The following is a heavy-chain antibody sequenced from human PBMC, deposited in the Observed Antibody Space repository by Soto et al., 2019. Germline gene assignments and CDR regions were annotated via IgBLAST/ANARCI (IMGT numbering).Heavy chain of an antibody. CDR1: GYTFTSYG. D-gene: IGHD5-18*01. V-gene: IGHV1-18*04. CDR3: ARDGQWGDTAMVTFGYYYYYGMDV. J-gene: IGHJ6*02. CDR2: ISAYNGNT. Sequence: ASVKVSCKASGYTFTSYGISWLRQAPGQGLEWMGWISAYNGNTNYAQKLQSRVTMTTDTSTSTAYMELRSLRSDDTAVYYRARDGQWGDTAMVTFGYYYYYGMDVWGQGTTVTVSS.